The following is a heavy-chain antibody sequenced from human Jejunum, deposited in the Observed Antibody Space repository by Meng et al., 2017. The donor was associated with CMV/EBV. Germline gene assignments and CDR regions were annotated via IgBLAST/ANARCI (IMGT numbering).Heavy chain of an antibody. Sequence: EVQLVESGGGLIKPGGSLRLSCVGSGFTFSNAWMNWVRQSPGKGLEWVGRVKSKSDGGTIDYATLVKGRFSISRDDSENTLYLQMNNLRTDDTALYFCTTDPGIAVRHWGQGTLVTVSS. J-gene: IGHJ1*01. D-gene: IGHD6-6*01. CDR1: GFTFSNAW. CDR3: TTDPGIAVRH. V-gene: IGHV3-15*01. CDR2: VKSKSDGGTI.